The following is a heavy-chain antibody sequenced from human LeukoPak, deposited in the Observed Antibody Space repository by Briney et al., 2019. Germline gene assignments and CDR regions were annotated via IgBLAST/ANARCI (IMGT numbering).Heavy chain of an antibody. J-gene: IGHJ2*01. V-gene: IGHV3-13*01. CDR3: ARGGELGAGWFDL. Sequence: GVTLRLPRAVSGFTFNIYDLLWVPQPSGKGLEWVSGMGAAGDTLYRYSEMCRFTISRENDKNCLYLQISSLRAGDTAVYYCARGGELGAGWFDLWGRGNMVSVSS. D-gene: IGHD6-19*01. CDR2: MGAAGDT. CDR1: GFTFNIYD.